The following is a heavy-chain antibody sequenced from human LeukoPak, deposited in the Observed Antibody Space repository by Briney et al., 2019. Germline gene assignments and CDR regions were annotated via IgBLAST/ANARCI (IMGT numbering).Heavy chain of an antibody. J-gene: IGHJ5*02. V-gene: IGHV4-39*01. CDR1: GGSISSSSYS. Sequence: SETLSLTCTVSGGSISSSSYSWGWIRQPPGKGLEWIGSIYYSGSTYYNPSLKSRVTISVDTSKNQFSLKLSSVTAADTAVYYCARQTKMIEGSWFDPWGQGTLVTVFS. CDR3: ARQTKMIEGSWFDP. D-gene: IGHD3-22*01. CDR2: IYYSGST.